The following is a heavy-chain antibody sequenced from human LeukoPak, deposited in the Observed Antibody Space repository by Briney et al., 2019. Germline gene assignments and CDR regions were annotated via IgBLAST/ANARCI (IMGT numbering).Heavy chain of an antibody. Sequence: ASVKVSCKAPGYTFTDYYIHWVRQAPGQGLEWMGWINPNSGGTVYTQKFQGRVTMTRDTSISTAYMELSRLRSDDTAVYYCARDVNGVVVVAATVDHWGQGTLVTVSS. J-gene: IGHJ4*02. D-gene: IGHD2-15*01. CDR3: ARDVNGVVVVAATVDH. CDR1: GYTFTDYY. V-gene: IGHV1-2*02. CDR2: INPNSGGT.